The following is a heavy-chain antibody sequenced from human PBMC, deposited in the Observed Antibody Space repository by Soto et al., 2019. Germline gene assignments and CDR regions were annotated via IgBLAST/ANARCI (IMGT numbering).Heavy chain of an antibody. J-gene: IGHJ5*02. CDR2: IYYSGST. V-gene: IGHV4-39*01. D-gene: IGHD3-3*01. Sequence: QLQLQESGPGLVKPSETLSLTCTVSGGSISSSSYYWGWIRQPPGKGLEWIGSIYYSGSTYYNPSLKSRVTISVDTSKNQFSLKLSSVTAADTAVYYCASNILEWLLYDQFGWFDPWGQGTLVTVSS. CDR3: ASNILEWLLYDQFGWFDP. CDR1: GGSISSSSYY.